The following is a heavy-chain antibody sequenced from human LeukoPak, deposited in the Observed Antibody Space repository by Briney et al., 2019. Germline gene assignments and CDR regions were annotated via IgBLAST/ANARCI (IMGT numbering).Heavy chain of an antibody. J-gene: IGHJ4*02. CDR3: ARPFVWGLATQGLDY. CDR2: IS. CDR1: GFSFSSYE. D-gene: IGHD3-16*01. Sequence: PGGSLRLSCAASGFSFSSYEMNWVRRAPGKGLEWVSYISAMKGRFTISRDNAENSLYLQMNSLRAEDTAVYYCARPFVWGLATQGLDYWGQGTLVTVSS. V-gene: IGHV3-48*03.